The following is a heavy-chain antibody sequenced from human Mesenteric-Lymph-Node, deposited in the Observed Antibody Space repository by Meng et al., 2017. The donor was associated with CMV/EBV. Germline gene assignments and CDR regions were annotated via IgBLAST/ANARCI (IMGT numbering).Heavy chain of an antibody. CDR2: ISSSGSSI. Sequence: LFCAASGFIFSDYYMNWIRQAPGKGLECISYISSSGSSIHYADSVKGRFTISRDNAKNSLYLQMDSLRAEDTAVYYCARDGRDSNPDSWGQGTLVTVSS. CDR3: ARDGRDSNPDS. D-gene: IGHD4-11*01. V-gene: IGHV3-11*04. CDR1: GFIFSDYY. J-gene: IGHJ4*02.